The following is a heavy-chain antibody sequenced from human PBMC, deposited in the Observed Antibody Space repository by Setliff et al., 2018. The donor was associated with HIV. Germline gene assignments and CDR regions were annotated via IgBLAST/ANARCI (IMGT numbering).Heavy chain of an antibody. V-gene: IGHV4-34*01. CDR1: GGSLSGYF. D-gene: IGHD3-22*01. CDR3: ARVLGRYYDSSGRPGFQH. J-gene: IGHJ1*01. CDR2: INNSGST. Sequence: SETLSLTCAVYGGSLSGYFWSWIRQPPGQGLEWIGEINNSGSTNYNPSLKIRVNMSIDTSKNQLSLKLSSVTAADTAVYYCARVLGRYYDSSGRPGFQHWGQGTLVTVSS.